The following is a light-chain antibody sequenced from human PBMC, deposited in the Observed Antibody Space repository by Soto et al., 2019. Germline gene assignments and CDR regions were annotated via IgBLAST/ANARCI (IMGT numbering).Light chain of an antibody. CDR2: EVS. CDR1: SRDVGGYNY. V-gene: IGLV2-14*01. Sequence: QSVLTQPASVSGSPGQSITISCTGTSRDVGGYNYVSWYQQHPGKAPKLMIYEVSNRPSGVSNRFSGSKSGNTASLTISGLQAEDEADYYCSSYTSSSTLLVFGGGTKLTVL. CDR3: SSYTSSSTLLV. J-gene: IGLJ2*01.